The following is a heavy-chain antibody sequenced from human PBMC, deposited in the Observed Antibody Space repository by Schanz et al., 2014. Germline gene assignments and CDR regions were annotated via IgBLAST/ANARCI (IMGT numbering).Heavy chain of an antibody. CDR2: ISVYHGHT. J-gene: IGHJ6*02. CDR3: VRDAGWAFGDYHGMDV. CDR1: GGTFSSST. Sequence: QGQLVQSGAEVKKPGASVKVSCKASGGTFSSSTLTWVRQAPGQGLEWMGWISVYHGHTNYAEKGHGRVTMTTDTSTSTAYMELRSLISDDTAVYYCVRDAGWAFGDYHGMDVWGQGTSVTVSS. D-gene: IGHD3-10*01. V-gene: IGHV1-18*01.